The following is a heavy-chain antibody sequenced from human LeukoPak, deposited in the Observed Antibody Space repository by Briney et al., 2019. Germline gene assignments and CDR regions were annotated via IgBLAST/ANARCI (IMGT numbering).Heavy chain of an antibody. CDR1: GGSISSYY. Sequence: SETLSLTCTVSGGSISSYYWGWIRQPPGKGLEWIGSIYYSGSTYYNPSLKSRVTISVDTSKNQFSLKLSSVTAADTAVYYCARDGAAAGIPYYFDYWGQGTLVTVSS. V-gene: IGHV4-39*07. J-gene: IGHJ4*02. CDR2: IYYSGST. D-gene: IGHD6-13*01. CDR3: ARDGAAAGIPYYFDY.